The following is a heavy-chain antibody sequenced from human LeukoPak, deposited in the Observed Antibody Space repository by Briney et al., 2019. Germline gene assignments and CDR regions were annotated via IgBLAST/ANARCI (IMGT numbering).Heavy chain of an antibody. V-gene: IGHV3-48*03. CDR3: ATASGSWYRYYFDN. Sequence: GGSLRLSCAASGFTFSNYEMNWVRQAPGKGLEWVSYISSTSNMIYYADSVRGRFTISRDNAEDSLYLQMNSLRAEDTAVYYCATASGSWYRYYFDNWGQGTLVTVSS. CDR2: ISSTSNMI. CDR1: GFTFSNYE. D-gene: IGHD6-13*01. J-gene: IGHJ4*02.